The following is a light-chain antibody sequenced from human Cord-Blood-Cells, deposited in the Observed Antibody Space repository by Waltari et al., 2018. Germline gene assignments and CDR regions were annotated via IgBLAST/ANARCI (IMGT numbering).Light chain of an antibody. V-gene: IGKV3-11*01. CDR3: QQRSNWPG. Sequence: VLPPSPATLSLSPGERATLSCRASQSVSSYLAWYQQKPGQAPRLLIYDSSNRSTGIPARFSGSGSGTDFTLTISSLGPEDFAVYYCQQRSNWPGFGQGTRLEIK. J-gene: IGKJ5*01. CDR2: DSS. CDR1: QSVSSY.